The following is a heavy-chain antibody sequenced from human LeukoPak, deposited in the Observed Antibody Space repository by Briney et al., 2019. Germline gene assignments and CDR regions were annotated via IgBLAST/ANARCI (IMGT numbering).Heavy chain of an antibody. CDR1: GFTFNLYS. J-gene: IGHJ4*02. Sequence: GGSLRLSCLASGFTFNLYSMHWVRQAPGKGLEFVSVISSDGVYTYYAYSVKGRFTISRDNSKNTVYLQMSSLGADDTAVYYCARVGGELGSFGVYWGQGTLVTVSS. D-gene: IGHD1-26*01. CDR3: ARVGGELGSFGVY. V-gene: IGHV3-64D*08. CDR2: ISSDGVYT.